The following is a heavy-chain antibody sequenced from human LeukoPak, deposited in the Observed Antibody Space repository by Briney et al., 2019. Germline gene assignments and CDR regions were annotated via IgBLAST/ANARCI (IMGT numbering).Heavy chain of an antibody. CDR2: INPSGGST. Sequence: ASVKVSCKASGYTFTSYGISWVRQAPGQGLEWMGIINPSGGSTSYAQKFQGRVTMTRDMSTSTVYMELSSLRSEDTAVYYCARGGIAARRDWFDPWGQGTLVTVSS. V-gene: IGHV1-46*01. CDR3: ARGGIAARRDWFDP. CDR1: GYTFTSYG. D-gene: IGHD6-6*01. J-gene: IGHJ5*02.